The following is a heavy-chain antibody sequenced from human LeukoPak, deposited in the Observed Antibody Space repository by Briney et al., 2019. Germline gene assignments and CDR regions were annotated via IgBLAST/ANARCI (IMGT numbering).Heavy chain of an antibody. Sequence: PGGSLRLSCAASGFTLSSYDMSWVRQAPGKGPEWVSTISYAGGTYYADSVKGRFTISRDRSSSTLFLQMNSLRAEDTAVYHCAKGPNSFTFHAFDIWGQGTMVTVSS. V-gene: IGHV3-23*01. CDR3: AKGPNSFTFHAFDI. CDR1: GFTLSSYD. D-gene: IGHD2-15*01. J-gene: IGHJ3*02. CDR2: ISYAGGT.